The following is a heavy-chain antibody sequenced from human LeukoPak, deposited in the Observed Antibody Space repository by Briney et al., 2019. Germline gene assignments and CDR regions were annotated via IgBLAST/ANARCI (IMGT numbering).Heavy chain of an antibody. V-gene: IGHV1-24*01. D-gene: IGHD6-13*01. Sequence: ASVKVSCKVSGYTLTELSMHWVRQAPGKGLEWMGGFDPEDGETIYAQKFQGRVTMTEDTSTDTAYMELSSLRSEGTAVYYCATEGAAGTFRYYYGMNVWGKGTTVTVSS. J-gene: IGHJ6*04. CDR3: ATEGAAGTFRYYYGMNV. CDR1: GYTLTELS. CDR2: FDPEDGET.